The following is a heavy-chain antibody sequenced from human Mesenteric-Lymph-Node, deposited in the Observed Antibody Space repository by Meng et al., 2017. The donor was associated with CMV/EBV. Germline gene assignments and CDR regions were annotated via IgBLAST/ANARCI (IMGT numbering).Heavy chain of an antibody. CDR3: ARDDFWTAY. V-gene: IGHV4-59*12. CDR1: GGSIRSYC. CDR2: LYNSGST. Sequence: SETLSLTCTVSGGSIRSYCWSWIRQPTGKGLQWFGHLYNSGSTKYNPSRKSRVTTSVDTSKNQLSLKLSSVTAADTAVYDCARDDFWTAYWGQGTLVTVSS. J-gene: IGHJ4*02. D-gene: IGHD3-3*01.